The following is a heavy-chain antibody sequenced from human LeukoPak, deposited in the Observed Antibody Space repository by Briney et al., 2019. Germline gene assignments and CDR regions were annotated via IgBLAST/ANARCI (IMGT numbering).Heavy chain of an antibody. CDR1: GGSISSSSYY. V-gene: IGHV4-39*01. CDR3: AGTRGGSYFDY. CDR2: IYYSGST. Sequence: SGTLSLTCTVSGGSISSSSYYWGWIRQPPGKGLEWIGSIYYSGSTYYNPSLKSRVTISVDTSKNQFSLKLSSVTAADTAVYYCAGTRGGSYFDYWGQGTLVTVSS. J-gene: IGHJ4*02. D-gene: IGHD1-26*01.